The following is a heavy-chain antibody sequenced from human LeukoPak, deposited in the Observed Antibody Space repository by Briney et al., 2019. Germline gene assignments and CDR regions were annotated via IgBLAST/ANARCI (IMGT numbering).Heavy chain of an antibody. V-gene: IGHV3-23*01. Sequence: GGSLRLSCAASGFTFSSYAMSWVRQAPGKGLEWVSAISGSGGSTYYADSVKGRFTISRDNSKNTLYLQMNSLRAEDTAVHYCAKDRGAYYDYVWGSYRMPDDYWGQGTLVTVSS. CDR1: GFTFSSYA. CDR3: AKDRGAYYDYVWGSYRMPDDY. CDR2: ISGSGGST. J-gene: IGHJ4*02. D-gene: IGHD3-16*02.